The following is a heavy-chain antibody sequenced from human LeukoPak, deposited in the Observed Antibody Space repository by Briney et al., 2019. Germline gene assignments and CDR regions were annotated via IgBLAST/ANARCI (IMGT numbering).Heavy chain of an antibody. V-gene: IGHV3-21*01. Sequence: GGSLRLSCAASGVTLSPYSMNWVRQAPGKGLEWVSSISSSSSYIYYADSVKGRFTISRDNAKNSLYLQMNSLRAEDTAVYYCARTAQDGSGLAFDIWGQGTMVTVSS. CDR3: ARTAQDGSGLAFDI. CDR1: GVTLSPYS. J-gene: IGHJ3*02. D-gene: IGHD3-22*01. CDR2: ISSSSSYI.